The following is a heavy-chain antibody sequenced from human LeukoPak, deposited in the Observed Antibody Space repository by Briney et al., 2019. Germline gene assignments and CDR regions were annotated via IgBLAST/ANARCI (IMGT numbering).Heavy chain of an antibody. V-gene: IGHV3-30*18. CDR2: ISYDGSNK. CDR3: AKGLSGYDLWGFDY. D-gene: IGHD5-12*01. CDR1: GFTFSSYG. J-gene: IGHJ4*02. Sequence: GGSLRLSCAASGFTFSSYGMHWVRQAPGKGLEWVAVISYDGSNKYYADSVKGRFTISRDNSKNTLYLQMNSLRAEDTAVYYCAKGLSGYDLWGFDYWGQGTLVTVSS.